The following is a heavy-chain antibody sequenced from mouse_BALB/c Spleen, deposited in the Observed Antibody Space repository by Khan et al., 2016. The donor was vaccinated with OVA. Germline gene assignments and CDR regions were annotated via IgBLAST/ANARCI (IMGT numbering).Heavy chain of an antibody. CDR1: GYSFTNYW. J-gene: IGHJ3*01. CDR3: ARRKFMTTAEEDPWFAY. CDR2: IHPSDSET. Sequence: QVQLQQSGAELVRPGASVKLSCKTSGYSFTNYWMHWVKQRPGQGLEWIGMIHPSDSETRLNQKFKDKATLTVDKSYGTAHMQLTSPTSEDSAVYYCARRKFMTTAEEDPWFAYWGPGTLVTVSA. V-gene: IGHV1-74*01. D-gene: IGHD1-2*01.